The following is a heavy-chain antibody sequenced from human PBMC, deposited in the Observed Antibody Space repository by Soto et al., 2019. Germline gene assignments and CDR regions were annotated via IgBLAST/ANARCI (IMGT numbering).Heavy chain of an antibody. CDR1: GFSLSTSGVG. D-gene: IGHD3-9*01. V-gene: IGHV2-5*02. Sequence: QITLKESGPTLVKPTQTLTLTCTFSGFSLSTSGVGVGWIRQPPGKALEWLALIYWDDDKRYSPSLKSRLTITTDTPQHEAVLTMPNMDPVDTATYYCAHTRSLTPLTPPLPWFDPWGQGTLVTVSS. CDR3: AHTRSLTPLTPPLPWFDP. CDR2: IYWDDDK. J-gene: IGHJ5*02.